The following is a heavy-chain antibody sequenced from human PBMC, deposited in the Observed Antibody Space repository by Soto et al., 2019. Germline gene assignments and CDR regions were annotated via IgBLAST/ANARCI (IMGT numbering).Heavy chain of an antibody. V-gene: IGHV1-46*01. Sequence: ASVKVSCKASGGTFSSYAISWVRQAPGQGLEWMGIINPSGGSTSYAQKFQGRVTMTRDTSTSTVYMELSSLRSEDTAVYYCARWAGTTFGYFDYWGQGTLVTVSS. CDR3: ARWAGTTFGYFDY. CDR2: INPSGGST. J-gene: IGHJ4*02. D-gene: IGHD1-7*01. CDR1: GGTFSSYA.